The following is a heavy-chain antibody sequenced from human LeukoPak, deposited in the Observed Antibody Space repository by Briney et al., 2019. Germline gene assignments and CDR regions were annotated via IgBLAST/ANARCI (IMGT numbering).Heavy chain of an antibody. CDR3: AIGNYYDSSAYNWFDP. V-gene: IGHV3-30*02. Sequence: GGSLRLSCAASGFTFSSYGMHWVRQAPGKGLEWVAFIRYDGTNKYYAESVKGRFTISRDNSKNTLYVQMNSLRAEDTAVYYCAIGNYYDSSAYNWFDPWGQGTLVTVSS. D-gene: IGHD3-22*01. CDR1: GFTFSSYG. J-gene: IGHJ5*02. CDR2: IRYDGTNK.